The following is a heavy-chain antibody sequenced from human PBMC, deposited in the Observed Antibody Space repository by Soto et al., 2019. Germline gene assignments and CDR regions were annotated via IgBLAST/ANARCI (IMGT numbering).Heavy chain of an antibody. D-gene: IGHD3-10*01. V-gene: IGHV3-33*01. Sequence: QVQLVESGGGVVQPGRSLRLSCAASGFTFSSYGMHWVRQAPGKGLEWVAVIWYDGSNKYYADSVKGRFTISRDNSKNTLYLQMNSLRAEDTAVYYCARGPDYGSGSYGVYWGQGTLVTVSS. CDR3: ARGPDYGSGSYGVY. CDR1: GFTFSSYG. CDR2: IWYDGSNK. J-gene: IGHJ4*02.